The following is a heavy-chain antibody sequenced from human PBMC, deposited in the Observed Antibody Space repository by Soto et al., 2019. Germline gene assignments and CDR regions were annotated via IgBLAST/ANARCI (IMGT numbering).Heavy chain of an antibody. CDR3: ARGGDIVVVVAATPEDDWFGP. J-gene: IGHJ5*02. Sequence: ASVKVSCKASGYTFTSYGISWVRQAPGQGLEWMGWISAYNGNTNYAQKLQGRVTMTTDTSTSKAYMELRSLRSDDTAVYYCARGGDIVVVVAATPEDDWFGPWGQGTLVTVSS. CDR2: ISAYNGNT. D-gene: IGHD2-15*01. V-gene: IGHV1-18*01. CDR1: GYTFTSYG.